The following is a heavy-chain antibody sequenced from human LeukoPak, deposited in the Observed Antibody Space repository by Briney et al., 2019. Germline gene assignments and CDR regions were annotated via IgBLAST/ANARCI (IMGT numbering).Heavy chain of an antibody. D-gene: IGHD3-10*01. CDR3: ATVVWFGELFI. V-gene: IGHV1-24*01. CDR2: FDTEDGET. CDR1: LYTLTELA. J-gene: IGHJ4*02. Sequence: VKVSCKRSLYTLTELAMHGVGQAPGKGLESMGGFDTEDGETISAQKLQGRVNMSEDTSTDIAYMELSRMRSEATAVYYCATVVWFGELFIWGQGTLVTVSS.